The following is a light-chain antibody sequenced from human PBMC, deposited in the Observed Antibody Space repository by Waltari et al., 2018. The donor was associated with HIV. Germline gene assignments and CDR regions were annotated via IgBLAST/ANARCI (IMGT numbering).Light chain of an antibody. CDR1: QRITNNY. V-gene: IGKV3-20*01. CDR2: GAS. CDR3: QQYGSTPIT. Sequence: EIVLTQSPGTLSLSPGERATLSCRASQRITNNYLAWYQQKPGQAPRLLIYGASSRATGIPGRFSGSGSGTDFTLTISRLEPEDFAVYYCQQYGSTPITFGQGTRLEIK. J-gene: IGKJ5*01.